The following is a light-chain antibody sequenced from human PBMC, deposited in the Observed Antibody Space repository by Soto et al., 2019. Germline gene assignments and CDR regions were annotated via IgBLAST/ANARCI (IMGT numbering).Light chain of an antibody. V-gene: IGLV1-40*01. Sequence: QSVLTQPPSVSGAPGQRVTISCTGSGAAYDVHWYQQLPGTAPKLLIYGNTNRASGVPDRFSASKSGTSASLAIAGLQVEDEGDYYCQSHDFNLSPSVVFGGGTKLTVL. CDR2: GNT. CDR3: QSHDFNLSPSVV. CDR1: GAAYD. J-gene: IGLJ2*01.